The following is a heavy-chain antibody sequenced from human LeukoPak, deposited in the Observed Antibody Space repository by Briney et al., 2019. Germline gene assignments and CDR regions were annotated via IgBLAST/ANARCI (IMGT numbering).Heavy chain of an antibody. V-gene: IGHV1-69*05. CDR2: IIPIFGTA. D-gene: IGHD2-2*01. CDR1: GGTFSSYA. CDR3: ARDGEEYCSSTSCYAWNWFDP. J-gene: IGHJ5*02. Sequence: GASVKVSCKASGGTFSSYAISWVRQAPGQGLEWMGGIIPIFGTANYAQKFQGRVTITTDESTSTAYMELSSLRSEDTAVYYCARDGEEYCSSTSCYAWNWFDPWGQGTLVIVSS.